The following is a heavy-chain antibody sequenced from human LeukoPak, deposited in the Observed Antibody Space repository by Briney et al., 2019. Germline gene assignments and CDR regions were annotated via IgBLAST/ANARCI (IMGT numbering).Heavy chain of an antibody. CDR3: ARGGVTIFGVVIKTNWFDP. V-gene: IGHV3-7*01. D-gene: IGHD3-3*01. CDR2: IKQDGSEK. Sequence: PGGSLRLSCAASGFTFSSYWMSWVRQAPGKGLEWVANIKQDGSEKYYVDSVKGRFTISRDNAKNSLYLQMNSLRAEDTAVYYCARGGVTIFGVVIKTNWFDPWGQGTLVTVSS. J-gene: IGHJ5*02. CDR1: GFTFSSYW.